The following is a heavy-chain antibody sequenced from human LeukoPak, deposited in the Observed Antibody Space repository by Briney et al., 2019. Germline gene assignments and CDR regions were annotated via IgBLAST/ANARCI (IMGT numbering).Heavy chain of an antibody. Sequence: GESLKISCQGSGYRFTRYWIGWVRQMPGRGLEWMGIINPSDSDARYSPSFRGQVTISGDKSIDTAYLQWGSLKASDTAMYYCARLPVATHWSGSLSFYYYAMDVWGQGTPVSVSS. CDR2: INPSDSDA. D-gene: IGHD3-3*01. J-gene: IGHJ6*02. V-gene: IGHV5-51*01. CDR3: ARLPVATHWSGSLSFYYYAMDV. CDR1: GYRFTRYW.